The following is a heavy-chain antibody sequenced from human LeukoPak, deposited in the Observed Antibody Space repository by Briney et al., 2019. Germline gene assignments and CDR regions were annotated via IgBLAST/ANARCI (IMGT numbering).Heavy chain of an antibody. CDR1: GGTFSSYA. D-gene: IGHD3/OR15-3a*01. CDR3: ARDLWTTLGY. CDR2: ISAYNGST. Sequence: ASVKVSCKASGGTFSSYAISWVRQAPGQGLEWMGWISAYNGSTNYAQKLQGRVTMTTDTSTSTAYMELRSLRSDDTAVYYCARDLWTTLGYWGQGTLVTVSS. V-gene: IGHV1-18*01. J-gene: IGHJ4*02.